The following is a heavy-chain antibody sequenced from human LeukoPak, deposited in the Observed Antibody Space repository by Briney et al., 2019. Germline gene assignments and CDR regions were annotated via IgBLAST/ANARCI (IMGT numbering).Heavy chain of an antibody. CDR2: IWYDGSKK. D-gene: IGHD6-6*01. V-gene: IGHV3-33*08. CDR3: ARDLAARHFDY. J-gene: IGHJ4*02. Sequence: GGSLRLSCGASGFTFSIYSLNWVRRSPGKGLEWVAVIWYDGSKKYYGDSVKGRFTISRDNSKNTLYLQMNSLRAEDTAIYYCARDLAARHFDYWGQGTLVTVSS. CDR1: GFTFSIYS.